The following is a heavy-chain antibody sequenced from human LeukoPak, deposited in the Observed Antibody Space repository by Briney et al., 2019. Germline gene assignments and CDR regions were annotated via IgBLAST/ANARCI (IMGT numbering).Heavy chain of an antibody. CDR1: GGSFSGYY. CDR3: ASSRIAAGAIDY. Sequence: SETLSLTCAVYGGSFSGYYWSWIRQPPGKGLEWIGEINHSGSTNYNPSLKSRVTISVDTSKNQFSLKLSSVTAAATATYYCASSRIAAGAIDYWGQGIPVTVSS. CDR2: INHSGST. J-gene: IGHJ4*02. V-gene: IGHV4-34*01. D-gene: IGHD6-25*01.